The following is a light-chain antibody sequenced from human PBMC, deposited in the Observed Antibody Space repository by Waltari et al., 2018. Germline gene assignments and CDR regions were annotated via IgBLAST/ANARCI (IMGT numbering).Light chain of an antibody. CDR2: DES. J-gene: IGLJ7*01. CDR1: RSNIGNNY. CDR3: GTWDSSLSGAV. Sequence: QSVLTQPPSVSAAPGQRVTISCSGGRSNIGNNYVSWYRQFPGTAPKLHIYDESERPEGIPVRFSGSKAGTSATLDITGLQAGDEADYYCGTWDSSLSGAVFGGGTHLTVL. V-gene: IGLV1-51*02.